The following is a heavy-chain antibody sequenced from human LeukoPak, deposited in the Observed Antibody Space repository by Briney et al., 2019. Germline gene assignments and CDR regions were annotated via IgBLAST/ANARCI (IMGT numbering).Heavy chain of an antibody. CDR1: GFTFSNYG. CDR2: ISGSGANT. V-gene: IGHV3-23*01. CDR3: AKVGVVGAFDI. Sequence: GGSLRLSCAASGFTFSNYGMSWVRQAPGKGLEWVSVISGSGANTYYADSVKGRFTISRDNSKNTLYLQMNSLRAEDTAVYYCAKVGVVGAFDIWGQGTMVTVSS. D-gene: IGHD3-16*01. J-gene: IGHJ3*02.